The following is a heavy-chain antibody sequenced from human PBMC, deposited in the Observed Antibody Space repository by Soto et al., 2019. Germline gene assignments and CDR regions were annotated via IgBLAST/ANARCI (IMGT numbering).Heavy chain of an antibody. CDR1: GGSTSRSTYY. D-gene: IGHD4-4*01. CDR2: IYYSGST. V-gene: IGHV4-39*01. J-gene: IGHJ4*02. Sequence: PSETLSLTCRVSGGSTSRSTYYWGWIRPPPGKGLEWIGYIYYSGSTYYNPSLKSRVTISLDTSKTQFSLNLNSVTAADTAVYYCARSPAIGVTPIHFDYWGQGTLVTVSS. CDR3: ARSPAIGVTPIHFDY.